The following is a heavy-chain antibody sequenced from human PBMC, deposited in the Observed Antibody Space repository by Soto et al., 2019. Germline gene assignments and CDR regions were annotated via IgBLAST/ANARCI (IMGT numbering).Heavy chain of an antibody. D-gene: IGHD2-2*01. Sequence: AGGPLRHSSAASGFNFSNAWMNWVSQATGKGLKLVGRIKNKTDGGTTDYAAPVKGRFTISRDDSKNTLYLQMNSLKTEDTAVYYCTSHRSSTSCYVCLADYYYMDVCGKGTSVTGSS. V-gene: IGHV3-15*07. CDR3: TSHRSSTSCYVCLADYYYMDV. CDR1: GFNFSNAW. CDR2: IKNKTDGGTT. J-gene: IGHJ6*03.